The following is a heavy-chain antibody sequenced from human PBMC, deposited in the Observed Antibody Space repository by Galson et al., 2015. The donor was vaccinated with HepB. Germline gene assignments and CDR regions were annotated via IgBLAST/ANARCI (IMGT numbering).Heavy chain of an antibody. CDR2: ISYDGSNK. Sequence: SLRLSCAASGFTFSNYGMHWVRQAPGKGLAWVAVISYDGSNKYYAYSVKGRFTISRDNSQNTLYLQMNSLRAEDTALYYCAKDPYLYSALAGTMAGFDYWGQGTLVTVSS. J-gene: IGHJ4*02. V-gene: IGHV3-30*18. CDR1: GFTFSNYG. CDR3: AKDPYLYSALAGTMAGFDY. D-gene: IGHD6-19*01.